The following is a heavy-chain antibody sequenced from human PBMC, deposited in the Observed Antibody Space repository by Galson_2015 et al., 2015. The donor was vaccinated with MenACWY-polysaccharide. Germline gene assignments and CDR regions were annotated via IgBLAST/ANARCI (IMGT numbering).Heavy chain of an antibody. CDR3: AKAYIAVIPDAAYNH. Sequence: SLRLSCAASGFSFSSCAMSWVRQAPGKGLEWVSGISSSGGDTYYADSVKGRFTISRDNSKSTLFLQMNSLRAEDTAIYYCAKAYIAVIPDAAYNHWGQGTLATVSS. D-gene: IGHD2-2*01. V-gene: IGHV3-23*01. J-gene: IGHJ5*02. CDR2: ISSSGGDT. CDR1: GFSFSSCA.